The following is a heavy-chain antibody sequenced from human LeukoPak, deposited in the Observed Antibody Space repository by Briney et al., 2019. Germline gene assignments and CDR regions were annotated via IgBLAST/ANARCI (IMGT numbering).Heavy chain of an antibody. CDR1: GFIVNTNF. D-gene: IGHD4-17*01. J-gene: IGHJ4*02. CDR2: IYADGNT. V-gene: IGHV3-53*01. CDR3: ARDSYGDANFDS. Sequence: PGGSLRLSCAASGFIVNTNFMSWVRQAPGRGLEWVSFIYADGNTYYADSVKGRFTISRNISKNEVYLQMSSLRPEDTAVYYCARDSYGDANFDSWGQGTLVTVSS.